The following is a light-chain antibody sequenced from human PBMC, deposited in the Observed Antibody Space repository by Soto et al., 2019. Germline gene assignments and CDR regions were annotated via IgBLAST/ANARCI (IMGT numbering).Light chain of an antibody. V-gene: IGKV3-20*01. CDR1: QIVSSSY. J-gene: IGKJ1*01. CDR3: QQYGSSPRT. Sequence: EIELTQSPGTLSLSPGERATLSCRASQIVSSSYLSWYQQRPGQAPRLLIYGASSRATGIPDRFSGSGFGTDFTLTISRLEPEDFAVYYCQQYGSSPRTFGQGTKVDIK. CDR2: GAS.